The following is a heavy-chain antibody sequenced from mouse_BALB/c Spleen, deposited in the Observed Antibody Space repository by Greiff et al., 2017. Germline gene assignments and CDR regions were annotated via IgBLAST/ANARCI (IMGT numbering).Heavy chain of an antibody. D-gene: IGHD3-3*01. CDR2: ISSGSSTI. CDR1: GFTFSSFG. CDR3: ARSEGRYFDV. J-gene: IGHJ1*01. Sequence: EVQLVESGGGLVQPGGSRKLSCAASGFTFSSFGMHWVRQAPEKGLEWVAYISSGSSTIYYADTVKGRFTISRDNPKNTLFLQMTSLRSEDTAMYYCARSEGRYFDVWGAGTTVTVSS. V-gene: IGHV5-17*02.